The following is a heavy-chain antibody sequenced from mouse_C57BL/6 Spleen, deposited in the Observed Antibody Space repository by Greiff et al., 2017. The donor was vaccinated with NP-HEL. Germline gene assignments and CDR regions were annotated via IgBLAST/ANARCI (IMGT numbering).Heavy chain of an antibody. CDR2: IYPGDGDT. V-gene: IGHV1-82*01. CDR1: GYAFSSSW. Sequence: VQLQQSGPELVKPGASVKISCKASGYAFSSSWMNWVKQRPGKGLEWIGRIYPGDGDTNYNGKFKGKATLTVDTSSSTAYMQLSSLTSEDSAVYYCARSRPAYAMDYWGQGTSVTVSS. J-gene: IGHJ4*01. CDR3: ARSRPAYAMDY.